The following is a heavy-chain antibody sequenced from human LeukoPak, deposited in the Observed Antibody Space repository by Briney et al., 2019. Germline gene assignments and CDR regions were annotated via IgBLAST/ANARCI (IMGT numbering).Heavy chain of an antibody. CDR3: ARQRYYYDSSGPYFDY. CDR2: ISGSGGST. J-gene: IGHJ4*02. Sequence: GGSLTLSCAASGFTFSINAMAWVSQAPGKGLEWVSAISGSGGSTFYADSVKGRFTISRDNSENTLYLQMNSLRGEDTAVYYCARQRYYYDSSGPYFDYWGQGTLAPVSS. D-gene: IGHD3-22*01. V-gene: IGHV3-23*01. CDR1: GFTFSINA.